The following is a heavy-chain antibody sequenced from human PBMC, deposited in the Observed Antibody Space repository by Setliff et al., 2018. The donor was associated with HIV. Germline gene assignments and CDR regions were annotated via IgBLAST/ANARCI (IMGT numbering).Heavy chain of an antibody. J-gene: IGHJ3*02. CDR3: ARWGETETPTSVKAFDI. CDR2: THYSGRT. CDR1: GGSITSHY. Sequence: SETLSLTCTVSGGSITSHYWNWIRQPPGQGLEWIGFTHYSGRTSHNPSLTSRVTFSVDTSKNQFSLKPSSVTDVDTAVYYCARWGETETPTSVKAFDIWGQGTLVTVSS. D-gene: IGHD1-26*01. V-gene: IGHV4-59*11.